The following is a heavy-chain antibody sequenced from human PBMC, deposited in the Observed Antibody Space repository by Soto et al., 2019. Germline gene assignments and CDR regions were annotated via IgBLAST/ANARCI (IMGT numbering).Heavy chain of an antibody. CDR2: FEPEDGET. D-gene: IGHD6-13*01. CDR3: ATTSPGISAAGWFDP. CDR1: GYTLTELS. V-gene: IGHV1-24*01. Sequence: SVKVSCKVSGYTLTELSMHWVRQAPGKGLEWMGGFEPEDGETIYAQKFQGRVTMTEDTSTDTAYMELSSLRSEDTAVYYCATTSPGISAAGWFDPWGQGTLVTVSS. J-gene: IGHJ5*02.